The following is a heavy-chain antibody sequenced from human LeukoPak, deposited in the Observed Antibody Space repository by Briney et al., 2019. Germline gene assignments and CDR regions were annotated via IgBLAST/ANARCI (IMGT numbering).Heavy chain of an antibody. D-gene: IGHD3-10*01. J-gene: IGHJ4*02. CDR3: ARSSMVQGVID. V-gene: IGHV4-39*01. Sequence: SETLSLTCTVSGGSISSSSYYWGWIRQPPGKGLEWIGSIYYSGSTYYNPSLKSRVTISVDTSKNQFSLKLSSVTAADTAVYYCARSSMVQGVIDWGQGTLVTVSS. CDR2: IYYSGST. CDR1: GGSISSSSYY.